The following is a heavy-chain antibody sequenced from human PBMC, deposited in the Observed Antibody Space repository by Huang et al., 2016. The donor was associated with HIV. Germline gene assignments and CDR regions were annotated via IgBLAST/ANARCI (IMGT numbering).Heavy chain of an antibody. CDR3: ARDHWYPLQNWFDL. J-gene: IGHJ5*01. Sequence: QVELVQSGAEVKRPGASVRVSCKAAGYIFTKYGINWVRQAPGQGIEWMGWISAYKGNTNYAEKFQGRGTLTRDTSATTAYMELRDVTSADTAVYYCARDHWYPLQNWFDLWGQGTLVTVSS. CDR1: GYIFTKYG. V-gene: IGHV1-18*01. D-gene: IGHD1-1*01. CDR2: ISAYKGNT.